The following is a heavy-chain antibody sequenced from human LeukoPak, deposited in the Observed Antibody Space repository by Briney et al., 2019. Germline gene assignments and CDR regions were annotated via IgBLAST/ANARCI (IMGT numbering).Heavy chain of an antibody. J-gene: IGHJ5*02. CDR1: GYSIGSGYS. CDR2: VSHSGST. CDR3: ARDLST. V-gene: IGHV4-38-2*02. Sequence: SETLSLTCAVSGYSIGSGYSRGWIRQPPGKGLEWIGSVSHSGSTYYNPSLKSRVTISMDRSKNQFSLKLESVTAADTAVYYCARDLSTWGQGTLVTVSS.